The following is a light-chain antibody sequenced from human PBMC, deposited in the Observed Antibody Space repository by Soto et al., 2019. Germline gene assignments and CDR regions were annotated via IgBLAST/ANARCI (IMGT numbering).Light chain of an antibody. V-gene: IGKV3-20*01. CDR2: GAS. Sequence: EVVLTQSPATLSVSPGERATLSCRASQTVSRSLAWYQQKPGQAPRLLIYGASTRATGIPGRFSGSGSGTDFTLTISRLEPEDSAVYYCQQYGTPPLTFGGGTKVDIK. CDR1: QTVSRS. CDR3: QQYGTPPLT. J-gene: IGKJ4*01.